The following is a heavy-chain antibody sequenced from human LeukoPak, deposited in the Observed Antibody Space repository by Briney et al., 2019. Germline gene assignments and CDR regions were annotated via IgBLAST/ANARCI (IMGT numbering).Heavy chain of an antibody. Sequence: PSETLSLTCTVSGGSISSSSYYRGWIRQPPGKGLEWIGSIYYSGSTYYNPSLKSRVTISVDTSKNQFSLKLSSVTAADTAVYCCARPGYSSSWYGGINYYYMDVWGKGTTVTISS. CDR3: ARPGYSSSWYGGINYYYMDV. J-gene: IGHJ6*03. CDR2: IYYSGST. V-gene: IGHV4-39*01. D-gene: IGHD6-13*01. CDR1: GGSISSSSYY.